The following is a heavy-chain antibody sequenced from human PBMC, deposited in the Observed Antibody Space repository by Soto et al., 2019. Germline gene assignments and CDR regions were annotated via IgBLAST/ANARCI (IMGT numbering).Heavy chain of an antibody. D-gene: IGHD2-2*01. Sequence: EVQLLESGGGLVQPGGSLRISGAASGFDFSNYAMSWVRQAPGKGLEWVSAISGTAHATYYAASVKGRFTISRDNTKNTLYLQMHSLRVEDTAVYFCVKDAPQPVSYWGQGTLVTVSS. J-gene: IGHJ4*02. V-gene: IGHV3-23*01. CDR3: VKDAPQPVSY. CDR1: GFDFSNYA. CDR2: ISGTAHAT.